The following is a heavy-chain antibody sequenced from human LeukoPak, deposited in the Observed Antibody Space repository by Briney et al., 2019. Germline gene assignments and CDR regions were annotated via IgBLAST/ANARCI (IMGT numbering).Heavy chain of an antibody. CDR1: GGSISSGSYY. J-gene: IGHJ6*03. D-gene: IGHD3-3*01. V-gene: IGHV4-61*02. CDR3: ARGSHYDFWSGYSPYYYYYMDV. Sequence: SQTLSLTCTVSGGSISSGSYYWSWIRQPAGKGLEWIGCIYTSGSTNYNPSLKRRVTISVDTSKNQFSLKLSSVTAADTAVYYCARGSHYDFWSGYSPYYYYYMDVWGKGTTVTVSS. CDR2: IYTSGST.